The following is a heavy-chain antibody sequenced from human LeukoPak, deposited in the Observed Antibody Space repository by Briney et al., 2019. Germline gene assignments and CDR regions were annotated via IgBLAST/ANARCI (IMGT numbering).Heavy chain of an antibody. CDR2: IHYSGRT. Sequence: SETLSLTCTVSGGSISTYYWSWIRQPPGIGLELIGYIHYSGRTNYNPSLQSRVTISVDTSKNQFSLQLRFVTAADTALYYCARDQGGTSGYYGMGVWGQGTTVTVSS. D-gene: IGHD1-26*01. J-gene: IGHJ6*02. V-gene: IGHV4-59*01. CDR1: GGSISTYY. CDR3: ARDQGGTSGYYGMGV.